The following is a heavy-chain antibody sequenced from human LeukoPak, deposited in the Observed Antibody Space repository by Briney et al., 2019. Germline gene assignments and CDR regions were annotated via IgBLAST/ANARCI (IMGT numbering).Heavy chain of an antibody. V-gene: IGHV3-7*01. Sequence: GGSLRLSCAASGFTFSSYWMSWVRQAPGKGLEWVANIKQDGSEKYYVDSVKGRFTISRDNAKNSLYLQMSSLRAEGTAVYYCARLQANWDAFDIWGQGTMVTVSS. D-gene: IGHD7-27*01. CDR3: ARLQANWDAFDI. J-gene: IGHJ3*02. CDR1: GFTFSSYW. CDR2: IKQDGSEK.